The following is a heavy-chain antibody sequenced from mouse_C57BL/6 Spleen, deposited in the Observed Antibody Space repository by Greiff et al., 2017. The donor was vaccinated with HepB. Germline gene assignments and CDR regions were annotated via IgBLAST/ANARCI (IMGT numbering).Heavy chain of an antibody. D-gene: IGHD2-4*01. CDR3: ARSLYDYDAFDY. V-gene: IGHV1-54*01. J-gene: IGHJ2*01. CDR1: GYAFTNYL. CDR2: INPGSGGT. Sequence: QVQLKESGAELVRPGTSVKVSCKASGYAFTNYLIEWVKQRPGQGLEWIGVINPGSGGTNYNEKFKGKATLTADKSSSTAYMQLSSLTSEDSAVYFCARSLYDYDAFDYWGQGTTLTVSS.